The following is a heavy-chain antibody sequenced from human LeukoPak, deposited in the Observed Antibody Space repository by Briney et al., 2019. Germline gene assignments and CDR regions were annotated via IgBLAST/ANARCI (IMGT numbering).Heavy chain of an antibody. CDR1: GFTFSSYG. Sequence: PGGSLTLSCAASGFTFSSYGMHWVRQAPGKGLEWVAFIRYDGSNKYYADSVKGRFTISRDNSKNTLYRQMNSLRAEDTAVYYCAKGGYYDFWSGYSNWFDHWGQGTLVTVSS. D-gene: IGHD3-3*01. CDR3: AKGGYYDFWSGYSNWFDH. V-gene: IGHV3-30*02. J-gene: IGHJ5*02. CDR2: IRYDGSNK.